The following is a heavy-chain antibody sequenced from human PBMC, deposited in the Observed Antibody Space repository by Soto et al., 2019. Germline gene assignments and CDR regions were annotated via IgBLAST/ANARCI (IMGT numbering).Heavy chain of an antibody. CDR1: GYSFTSTY. J-gene: IGHJ4*02. CDR2: INPAGGTT. V-gene: IGHV1-46*01. D-gene: IGHD2-21*02. CDR3: ALKVVTYYDN. Sequence: QVQLVQSGAEVKKPGASVRISCRASGYSFTSTYVHWVRQAPGQGPEWMGIINPAGGTTYYAQKHXXRLTITSDTSTDPLLMDLNDLSSEDTAVHFCALKVVTYYDNWGQGTLLTVSS.